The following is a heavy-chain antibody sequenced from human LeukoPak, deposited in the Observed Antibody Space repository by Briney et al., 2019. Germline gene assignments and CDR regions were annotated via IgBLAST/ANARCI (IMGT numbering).Heavy chain of an antibody. CDR2: IWYDGTNK. Sequence: GRSLRLSCAASGFTFSSFGMHWVRQAPGKGLEWVAVIWYDGTNKYYADSVKGRFTISRDNSKNTLYLQMNSLRAEDTAVYYCAKNSVYAYFDYWGQGTLVTVSS. CDR1: GFTFSSFG. V-gene: IGHV3-33*06. J-gene: IGHJ4*02. CDR3: AKNSVYAYFDY. D-gene: IGHD5/OR15-5a*01.